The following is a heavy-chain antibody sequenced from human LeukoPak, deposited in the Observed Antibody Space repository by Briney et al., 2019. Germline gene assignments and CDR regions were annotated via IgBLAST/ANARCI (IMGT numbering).Heavy chain of an antibody. CDR3: ARGNGYSSGWGDY. CDR1: GFTFSSYG. CDR2: IWYDGSNK. V-gene: IGHV3-33*01. J-gene: IGHJ4*02. D-gene: IGHD6-19*01. Sequence: GRSMRLSCAASGFTFSSYGMHWVRQAPGKGLEWVAVIWYDGSNKYYADSVKGRFTISRDNSKNTLYLQMNSLRAEDTAVYYCARGNGYSSGWGDYWGQGTLVTVSS.